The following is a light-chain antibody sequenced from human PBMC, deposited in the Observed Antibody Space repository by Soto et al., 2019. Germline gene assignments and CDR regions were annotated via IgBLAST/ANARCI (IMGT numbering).Light chain of an antibody. V-gene: IGLV1-51*01. CDR2: DNN. Sequence: QSVLTQPPSVSAAPGQKVTISCSGSSSNIGNNYVSWYQQLPGTAPKLLIYDNNKRPSGIPDRFSGSKSGTSATLGITGLQTGDEGDYYCGTWESSLSAVVFGGGTKLTVL. CDR3: GTWESSLSAVV. CDR1: SSNIGNNY. J-gene: IGLJ2*01.